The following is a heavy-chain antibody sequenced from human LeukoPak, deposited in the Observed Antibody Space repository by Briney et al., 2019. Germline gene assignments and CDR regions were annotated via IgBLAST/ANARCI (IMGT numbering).Heavy chain of an antibody. D-gene: IGHD1-26*01. Sequence: GASVKVSCKASGYTFTSYGISWVRQAPGQGLEWMGWISAYNGNTNYAQKLQGRVTMTTDTSTSTAYMELRSLRSDDTAVYYCARDGFLGLMGGSYRAYYFDYWGQGTLVTVSS. CDR3: ARDGFLGLMGGSYRAYYFDY. V-gene: IGHV1-18*01. J-gene: IGHJ4*02. CDR2: ISAYNGNT. CDR1: GYTFTSYG.